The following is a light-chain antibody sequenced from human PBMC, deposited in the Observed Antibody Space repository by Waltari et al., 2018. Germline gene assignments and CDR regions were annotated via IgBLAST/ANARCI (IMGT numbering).Light chain of an antibody. CDR2: DVS. J-gene: IGLJ2*01. CDR3: SSYISSDTLEL. V-gene: IGLV2-14*03. Sequence: ALTQPATVSGSHGQSITISCTGTSSDVGGYNYVSWYPQHPGKAPKLMILDVSYRPSGISNRFSGSKSGNTASLTISGLQAEDEAEYYCSSYISSDTLELFGGGTSLTVL. CDR1: SSDVGGYNY.